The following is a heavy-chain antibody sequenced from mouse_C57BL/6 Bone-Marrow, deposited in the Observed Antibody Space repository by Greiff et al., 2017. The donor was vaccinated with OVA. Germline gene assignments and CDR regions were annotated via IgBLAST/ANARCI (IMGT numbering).Heavy chain of an antibody. D-gene: IGHD2-4*01. CDR2: IYPGSGST. CDR3: TYEYSSWFAY. CDR1: GYTFTSYW. J-gene: IGHJ3*01. Sequence: PGASVKMSCKASGYTFTSYWITWVKQWPGQCLAWIGGIYPGSGSTNYNEKFKSKVTLTVNTSSSTAYMQLSSRTSEDSAVYYCTYEYSSWFAYWGQGTLVTVSA. V-gene: IGHV1-55*01.